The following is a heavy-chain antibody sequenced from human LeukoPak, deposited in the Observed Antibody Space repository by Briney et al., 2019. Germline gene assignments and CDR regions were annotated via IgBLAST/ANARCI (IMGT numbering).Heavy chain of an antibody. CDR2: VHHSGTT. D-gene: IGHD1-1*01. CDR3: ATAGGWNDSPY. V-gene: IGHV4-59*01. J-gene: IGHJ4*02. CDR1: GGSIRSDY. Sequence: SETLSVTCSVPGGSIRSDYWSWIREPPGKALEWIGYVHHSGTTNYNPSLKSRVTISLDTSKNQFSLRLTSVTAADTGVYYCATAGGWNDSPYWGQGTLVTVSS.